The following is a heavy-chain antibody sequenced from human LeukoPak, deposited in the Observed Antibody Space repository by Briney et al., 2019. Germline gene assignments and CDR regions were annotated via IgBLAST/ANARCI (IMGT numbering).Heavy chain of an antibody. CDR3: VPFGGVITNLFDY. CDR1: GFTFSNAW. D-gene: IGHD3-16*02. CDR2: IRSNSDGGTI. Sequence: PGGSLRLSCATSGFTFSNAWMNWVRQAPGKGLEWVGRIRSNSDGGTIDYAAPVKGRFTLSRDDSKTTLYLQMNSLQTEDTAVYYCVPFGGVITNLFDYWGQGTLVTVSS. J-gene: IGHJ4*02. V-gene: IGHV3-15*07.